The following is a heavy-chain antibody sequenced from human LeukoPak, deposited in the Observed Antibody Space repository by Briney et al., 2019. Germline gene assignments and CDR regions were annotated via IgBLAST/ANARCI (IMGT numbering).Heavy chain of an antibody. Sequence: SDTLSLTCTVSDGSMSSSSDYRSWIRQPPGKELKWIGYIYYSGSTNYNPSPKSRVTISVDTSKNQFSLKLSSVTAADTAVYYCARDPGYMVRPEGFDPWGQGTLVTVSS. CDR2: IYYSGST. CDR3: ARDPGYMVRPEGFDP. D-gene: IGHD3-10*01. J-gene: IGHJ5*02. V-gene: IGHV4-61*01. CDR1: DGSMSSSSDY.